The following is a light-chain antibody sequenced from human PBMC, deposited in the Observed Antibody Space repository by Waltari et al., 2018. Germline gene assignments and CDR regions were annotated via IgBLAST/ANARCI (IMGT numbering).Light chain of an antibody. V-gene: IGKV3-20*01. J-gene: IGKJ5*01. Sequence: EIVLTQSPGTLSLSPGERATLSCRASQSVSSSNLAWIQQKPGQAPRLLIHGASSRATGLPDRFSGIGSGTDFTLTVSSLEPEDFAVYYCQQYGSSPITFGQGTRLEIK. CDR3: QQYGSSPIT. CDR1: QSVSSSN. CDR2: GAS.